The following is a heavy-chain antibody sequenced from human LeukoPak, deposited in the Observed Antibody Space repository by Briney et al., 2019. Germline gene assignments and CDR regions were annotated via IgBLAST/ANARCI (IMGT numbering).Heavy chain of an antibody. D-gene: IGHD6-19*01. J-gene: IGHJ5*02. Sequence: SETLSLTCTVSGGSISSYYGIWIRQPAGKGLEWFGRIYTSGSTNYNPSLKSRVTMSVDTSKNQFSLKLSSVTAADTAVYYCASSPYIAVADYNWFDPWGQGTLVTVSS. V-gene: IGHV4-4*07. CDR1: GGSISSYY. CDR3: ASSPYIAVADYNWFDP. CDR2: IYTSGST.